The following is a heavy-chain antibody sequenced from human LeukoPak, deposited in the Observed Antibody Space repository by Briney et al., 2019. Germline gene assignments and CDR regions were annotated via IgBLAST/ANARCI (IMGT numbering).Heavy chain of an antibody. J-gene: IGHJ5*02. CDR2: INAGNDYT. D-gene: IGHD3-9*01. CDR1: GYTFTTYA. Sequence: ASVKVSCKASGYTFTTYAMHWVRQAPGQRLERMGWINAGNDYTKYSQKFQGRVTITRDTSASTAYMELSSLRSEDTAVYYCARDVWDNILTGSVFDPWGQGTLVTVSS. V-gene: IGHV1-3*01. CDR3: ARDVWDNILTGSVFDP.